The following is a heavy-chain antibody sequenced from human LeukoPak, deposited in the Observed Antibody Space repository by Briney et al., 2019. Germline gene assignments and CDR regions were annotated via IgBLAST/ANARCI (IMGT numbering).Heavy chain of an antibody. V-gene: IGHV3-53*01. Sequence: GGSLRLSCAASGFTVSNNYMSWVRQAPGKGLEWLSIIYIGGSTYYADSVKGRFTISRDNSKNTLYLQMNNLRAEDTAVYYCARPYYDNGAFDCWGQGTLVTVSS. CDR1: GFTVSNNY. CDR3: ARPYYDNGAFDC. D-gene: IGHD3-22*01. CDR2: IYIGGST. J-gene: IGHJ4*02.